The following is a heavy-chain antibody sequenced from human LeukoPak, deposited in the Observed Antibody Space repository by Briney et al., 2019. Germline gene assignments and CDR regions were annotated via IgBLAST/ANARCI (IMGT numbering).Heavy chain of an antibody. CDR1: GGSISSYY. J-gene: IGHJ4*02. CDR3: ARGNDFWSGYPHHFDY. CDR2: IYYSGST. D-gene: IGHD3-3*01. Sequence: SETLSLTCTVSGGSISSYYWSWIRQPPGKGLEWIGYIYYSGSTNYNPSLKSRVTISVDTSKNQFSLKLSSVTAADTAVYYRARGNDFWSGYPHHFDYWGQGTLVTVSS. V-gene: IGHV4-59*01.